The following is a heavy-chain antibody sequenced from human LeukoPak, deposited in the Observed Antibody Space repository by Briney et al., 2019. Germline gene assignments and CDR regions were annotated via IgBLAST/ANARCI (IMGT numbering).Heavy chain of an antibody. CDR2: IEEDGSRE. V-gene: IGHV3-7*01. Sequence: QPGGSLRLSCAASGFTLDSYWMTWVRQAPGKGLEWVANIEEDGSRESYVDSVKGRLTVSRDNAKNSLYLQMNSLSAEDTAVYYCASDTSPLYGGTYLDAFDVWGPGTVVTVSS. CDR3: ASDTSPLYGGTYLDAFDV. J-gene: IGHJ3*01. D-gene: IGHD1-26*01. CDR1: GFTLDSYW.